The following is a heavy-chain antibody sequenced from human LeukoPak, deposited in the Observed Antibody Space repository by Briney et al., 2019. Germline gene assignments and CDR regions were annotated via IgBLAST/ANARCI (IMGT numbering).Heavy chain of an antibody. CDR3: AGIYDSSGYPDY. CDR1: GGTFSSYA. Sequence: SVKVSCKASGGTFSSYAISWVRQAPGQRLEWMGGIIPIFGTANYAQKFQGRVTMTRDTSTSTVYMELSSLRSEDTAVYYCAGIYDSSGYPDYWGQGTLVTVSS. V-gene: IGHV1-69*05. CDR2: IIPIFGTA. J-gene: IGHJ4*02. D-gene: IGHD3-22*01.